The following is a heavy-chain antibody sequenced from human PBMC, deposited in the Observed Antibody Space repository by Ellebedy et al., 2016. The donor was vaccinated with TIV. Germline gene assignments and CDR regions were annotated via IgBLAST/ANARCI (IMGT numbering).Heavy chain of an antibody. CDR2: ISHTGSRT. Sequence: PGGSLRLSCAASGFTFSSYAMSWVRQAPGKGLEWVSTISHTGSRTYYADSVEGRFTISRDNSKKTLYLQMNSLRSEDTAVYYCAREEARPGGATGDYWGQGTLVTVSS. CDR3: AREEARPGGATGDY. D-gene: IGHD1-26*01. CDR1: GFTFSSYA. J-gene: IGHJ4*02. V-gene: IGHV3-23*01.